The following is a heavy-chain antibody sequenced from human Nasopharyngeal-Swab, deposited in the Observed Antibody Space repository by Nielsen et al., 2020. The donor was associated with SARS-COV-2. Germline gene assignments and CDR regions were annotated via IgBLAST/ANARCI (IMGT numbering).Heavy chain of an antibody. D-gene: IGHD3-22*01. J-gene: IGHJ3*01. CDR3: ARDNYDSRGYPGDAFDL. V-gene: IGHV1-18*01. CDR2: ISDYNGQT. CDR1: GYTFTGYG. Sequence: ASVKVSCKASGYTFTGYGISWVRQAPGQGLEWMGWISDYNGQTHHVQTLQGRVTMTTDTSTSTVYMELRSLRSDDTAVYFCARDNYDSRGYPGDAFDLWGQGTMVTVSS.